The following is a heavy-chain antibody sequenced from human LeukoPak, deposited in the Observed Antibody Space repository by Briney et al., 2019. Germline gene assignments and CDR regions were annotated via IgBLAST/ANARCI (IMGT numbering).Heavy chain of an antibody. CDR3: ARGLRWFYDSSGYYLDY. CDR1: GGSFSGYY. Sequence: SETLSLTCAVYGGSFSGYYWSWIRQPPGKGLEWIGYIYYSGSTNYNPSLKSRVTISVDTSKNQFSLKLSSVTAADTAVYYCARGLRWFYDSSGYYLDYWGQGTLVTVSS. CDR2: IYYSGST. J-gene: IGHJ4*02. D-gene: IGHD3-22*01. V-gene: IGHV4-59*01.